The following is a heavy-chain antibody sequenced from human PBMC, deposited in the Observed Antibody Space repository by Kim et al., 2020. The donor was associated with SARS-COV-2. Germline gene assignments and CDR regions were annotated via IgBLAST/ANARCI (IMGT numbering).Heavy chain of an antibody. D-gene: IGHD3-22*01. J-gene: IGHJ4*02. CDR3: ARTGWDYDYYFDY. CDR1: GFMFSSHS. Sequence: GGSLRLSCAASGFMFSSHSMNWVRQAPGKGLEWIASISSTGSYIYYADSVKGRFTISRDNAKNSLYLQMNSLRAEDTAVYYCARTGWDYDYYFDYWGQGTLVTVSS. V-gene: IGHV3-21*01. CDR2: ISSTGSYI.